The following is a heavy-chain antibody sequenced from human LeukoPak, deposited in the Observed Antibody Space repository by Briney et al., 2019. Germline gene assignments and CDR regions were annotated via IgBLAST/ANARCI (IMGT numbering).Heavy chain of an antibody. D-gene: IGHD6-13*01. V-gene: IGHV3-74*01. CDR3: ARDRARWYAIDY. J-gene: IGHJ4*02. Sequence: GGSLRLSCAASGLTFSSHWMHWVRQAPGKGLVWVSRINSGGSGTSYADSVKGRFTISRDNAKNSVYLQMNSLRAEDTAVYYCARDRARWYAIDYWGQGTLVTVSS. CDR2: INSGGSGT. CDR1: GLTFSSHW.